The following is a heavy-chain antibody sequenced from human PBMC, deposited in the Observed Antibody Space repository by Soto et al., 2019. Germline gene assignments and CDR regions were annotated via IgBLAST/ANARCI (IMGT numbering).Heavy chain of an antibody. CDR3: ARSRRPSQYYYYGMDV. CDR1: GFTFSSYA. V-gene: IGHV3-30-3*01. CDR2: ISYDGSNK. Sequence: QVQLVESGGGVVQPGRSLRLSCAASGFTFSSYAMHWVRQAPGKGLEWVAVISYDGSNKYYADSVKGRFTISRDNSKNTLYLQMNSLRAEDTAVYYCARSRRPSQYYYYGMDVWGQGTTVTVS. J-gene: IGHJ6*02.